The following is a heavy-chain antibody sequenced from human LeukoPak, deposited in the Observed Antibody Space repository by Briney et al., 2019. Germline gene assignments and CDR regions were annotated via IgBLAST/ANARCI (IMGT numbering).Heavy chain of an antibody. V-gene: IGHV1-18*01. CDR1: GYTFTSYG. CDR3: ARSRPPYSGSYYHFDY. Sequence: ASVKVSCKASGYTFTSYGISWVRQAPGQGLEWMGWISAYNGNTNYAQKPQGRVTMTTDTSTSTAYMELRSLRSDDTAVYYCARSRPPYSGSYYHFDYWGQGTLVTVSS. D-gene: IGHD1-26*01. CDR2: ISAYNGNT. J-gene: IGHJ4*02.